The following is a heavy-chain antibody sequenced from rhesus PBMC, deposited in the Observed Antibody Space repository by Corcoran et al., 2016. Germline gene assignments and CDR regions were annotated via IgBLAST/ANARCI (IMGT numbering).Heavy chain of an antibody. J-gene: IGHJ4*01. CDR1: GFTFSDY. Sequence: VQLVESGGGLVQPGGSLRLSCAASGFTFSDYWTWIRQPPGKGLEWIGRISRSGGSTDYNPALKSRVTISTDTSKSQFSLMLSSVTAADTAVYYCASNTVGTVWGSSYFHYWGQGVLVTVSS. CDR3: ASNTVGTVWGSSYFHY. D-gene: IGHD5-24*01. V-gene: IGHV4-173*01. CDR2: ISRSGGST.